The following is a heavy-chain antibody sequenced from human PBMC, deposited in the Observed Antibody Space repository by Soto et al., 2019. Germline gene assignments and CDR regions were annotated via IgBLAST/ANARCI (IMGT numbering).Heavy chain of an antibody. D-gene: IGHD3-10*01. CDR3: TRGPRPTSIGTGAF. V-gene: IGHV3-74*01. J-gene: IGHJ4*02. CDR2: ITDDGSTT. Sequence: GESLKISCETSGFLFSMYWMHCVRQVPGKGPQWVARITDDGSTTYYAASVEGRFTISRDNAKNALYLQMTSLRADDTAVYYCTRGPRPTSIGTGAFWGQGTLVTVSS. CDR1: GFLFSMYW.